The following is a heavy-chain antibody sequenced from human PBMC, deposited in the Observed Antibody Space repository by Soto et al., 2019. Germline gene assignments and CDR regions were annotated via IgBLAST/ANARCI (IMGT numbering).Heavy chain of an antibody. CDR3: ARGAPVVNDY. CDR2: IYHSGST. V-gene: IGHV4-30-2*01. D-gene: IGHD3-22*01. CDR1: GGSISSGGYS. J-gene: IGHJ4*02. Sequence: QLQLQESGSGRVKPSQTLSLTCAVSGGSISSGGYSWSWIRQPPGKGLEWIGYIYHSGSTYYNPSLKSRVTISVDRSKNQLSLKLSSVTAADTAVYYCARGAPVVNDYWGQGTLVTVSS.